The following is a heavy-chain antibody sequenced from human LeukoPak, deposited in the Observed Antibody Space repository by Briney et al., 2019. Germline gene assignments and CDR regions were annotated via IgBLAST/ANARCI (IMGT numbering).Heavy chain of an antibody. CDR2: IEPDGSGK. CDR3: VTSWVRQQRDF. D-gene: IGHD3-10*01. Sequence: GGSLRLSCAASGFSFRDYWMSWVRQAPGKGPEWVADIEPDGSGKTYVDSVKGRFTISRDNAQQSPYLQMDTLTAEDTAVYYCVTSWVRQQRDFWGQGTLVTVSS. J-gene: IGHJ4*02. V-gene: IGHV3-7*01. CDR1: GFSFRDYW.